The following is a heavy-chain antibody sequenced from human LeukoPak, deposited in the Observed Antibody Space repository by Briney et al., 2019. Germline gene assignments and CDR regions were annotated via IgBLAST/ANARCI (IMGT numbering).Heavy chain of an antibody. CDR3: ARIADY. J-gene: IGHJ4*02. CDR1: GFTFSSYA. CDR2: ISYDGSNK. Sequence: QPGGSLRLSCAASGFTFSSYAMHWVRQAPGKGLEWVAVISYDGSNKYYADSVKGRFTISRDNSKNTLYLQMNSLRAEDTAVYYCARIADYWGQGTLVTVSS. V-gene: IGHV3-30*04. D-gene: IGHD2-21*01.